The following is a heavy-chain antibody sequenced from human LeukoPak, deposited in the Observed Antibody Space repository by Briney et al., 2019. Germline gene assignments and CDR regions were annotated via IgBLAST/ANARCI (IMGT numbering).Heavy chain of an antibody. CDR3: ATSSSWYRFDY. J-gene: IGHJ4*02. D-gene: IGHD6-13*01. CDR2: IYYGGNI. CDR1: GGSITITSSY. V-gene: IGHV4-39*01. Sequence: AETLSLTCTVSGGSITITSSYWGWIRQPPGKGLEWIGSIYYGGNIYYSPSLKSRVTVSVDTSKNQFSLNLSSVTAADTAMYYCATSSSWYRFDYWGQGTLVTVSS.